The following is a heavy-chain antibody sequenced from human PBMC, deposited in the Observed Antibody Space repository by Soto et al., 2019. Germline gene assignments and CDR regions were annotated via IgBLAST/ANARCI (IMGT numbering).Heavy chain of an antibody. J-gene: IGHJ6*02. V-gene: IGHV3-11*01. D-gene: IGHD3-22*01. CDR1: GFTFSDYY. CDR2: ISSSGSTI. CDR3: ARDVTDRYYDSSGYYGGYYYGMDV. Sequence: GGSLRLSCAASGFTFSDYYMSWIRQAPGKGLEWVSYISSSGSTIYYADSVKGRFTISRDNAKNSLYLQMNSLRVEDTAVYYFARDVTDRYYDSSGYYGGYYYGMDVWGQGTTVTVSS.